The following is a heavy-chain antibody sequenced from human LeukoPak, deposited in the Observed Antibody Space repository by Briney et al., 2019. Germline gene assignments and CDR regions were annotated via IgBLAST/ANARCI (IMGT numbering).Heavy chain of an antibody. CDR1: GGSISSGGYY. CDR2: IYYSGST. D-gene: IGHD4-17*01. J-gene: IGHJ4*02. V-gene: IGHV4-31*03. CDR3: VRGATDYGDFFS. Sequence: SETLSLTCTVSGGSISSGGYYWSWIRQHPGKGLEWIGYIYYSGSTYYNPSLKSRVTISVDTSKNQFSLKLSSVTAADTAVYYCVRGATDYGDFFSWGQGTLVTVSS.